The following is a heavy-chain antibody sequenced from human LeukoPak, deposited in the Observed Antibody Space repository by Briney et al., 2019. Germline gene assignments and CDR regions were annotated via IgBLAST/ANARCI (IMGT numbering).Heavy chain of an antibody. CDR3: IIAAAGTPYF. CDR2: INGSGGST. Sequence: GGSLRLSCAASGFTFSSYAMSWVRQAPGKGLEWVSAINGSGGSTYYADSVKGRFTISRDNSKNTLYLQMNSPRAEDTAVYYCIIAAAGTPYFWGQGTLVTVSS. J-gene: IGHJ4*02. V-gene: IGHV3-23*01. D-gene: IGHD6-13*01. CDR1: GFTFSSYA.